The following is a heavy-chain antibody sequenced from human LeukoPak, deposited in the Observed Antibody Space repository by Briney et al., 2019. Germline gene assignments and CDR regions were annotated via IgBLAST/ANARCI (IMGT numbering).Heavy chain of an antibody. V-gene: IGHV4-38-2*02. J-gene: IGHJ5*02. D-gene: IGHD2-2*01. Sequence: PSETLSLSCTVSGYSISSGYYWGWIRQPPGKGLEWIGSIYHSGSTYYNPSPKSRVTISVDTSKNQFSLKLSSVTAADTAVYYCAREWGPNIVVVPAAAALNWFDPWGQGTLVTVSS. CDR1: GYSISSGYY. CDR3: AREWGPNIVVVPAAAALNWFDP. CDR2: IYHSGST.